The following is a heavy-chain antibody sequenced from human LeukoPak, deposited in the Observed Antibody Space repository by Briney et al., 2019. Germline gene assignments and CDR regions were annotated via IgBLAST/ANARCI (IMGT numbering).Heavy chain of an antibody. V-gene: IGHV3-21*01. CDR3: AREGEYCSGGSCYRYFQY. CDR2: ISGSSSYI. J-gene: IGHJ1*01. Sequence: PGGSLRLSCAASGFTFSSDSMNWVRQAPGKGLEWVSSISGSSSYIYHADSVKGRLTISRDNAKNSLYLQMNSLRAEDTAVYFCAREGEYCSGGSCYRYFQYWGQGTLVTVSS. D-gene: IGHD2-15*01. CDR1: GFTFSSDS.